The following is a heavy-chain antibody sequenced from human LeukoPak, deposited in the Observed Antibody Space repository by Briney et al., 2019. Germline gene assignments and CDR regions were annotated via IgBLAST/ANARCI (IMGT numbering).Heavy chain of an antibody. CDR2: IYYSGST. CDR1: GGSISNYY. Sequence: PSETLSLTCTVSGGSISNYYWSWIRQPPGKGLECIGYIYYSGSTNYNPSLKSRVTISVDTSKNQFSLKLSSVTAADTAVYYCARHGGYTSPYLRWGQGTLVTVSS. J-gene: IGHJ1*01. CDR3: ARHGGYTSPYLR. V-gene: IGHV4-59*08. D-gene: IGHD6-13*01.